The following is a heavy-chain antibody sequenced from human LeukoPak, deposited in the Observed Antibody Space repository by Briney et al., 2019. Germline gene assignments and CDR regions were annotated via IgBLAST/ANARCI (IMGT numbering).Heavy chain of an antibody. CDR1: GYTFTSYY. D-gene: IGHD3-10*01. CDR3: ARDYHGSGSLTTFDY. CDR2: INPSGGST. V-gene: IGHV1-46*01. J-gene: IGHJ4*02. Sequence: VASVKVSCKASGYTFTSYYMHWVRQAPGQGLEWMGIINPSGGSTSSAQKFQGRVTLTRDTSTSTFYMELSSLKSQDTAVYYCARDYHGSGSLTTFDYWGQGTLVTVSS.